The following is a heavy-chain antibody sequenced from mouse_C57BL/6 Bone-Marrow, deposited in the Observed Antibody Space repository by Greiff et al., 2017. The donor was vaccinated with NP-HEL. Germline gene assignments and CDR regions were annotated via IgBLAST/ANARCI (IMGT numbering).Heavy chain of an antibody. CDR2: INPSSGYT. V-gene: IGHV1-4*01. CDR1: GYTFTSYT. D-gene: IGHD2-1*01. J-gene: IGHJ3*01. Sequence: QVQLKESGAELARPGASVKMSCKASGYTFTSYTMHWVKQRPGQGLEWIGYINPSSGYTKYNQKFKDKATLTADKSSSTAYMQLSSLTAEDSAVYYCALWYPWFAYWGQGTLVTVSA. CDR3: ALWYPWFAY.